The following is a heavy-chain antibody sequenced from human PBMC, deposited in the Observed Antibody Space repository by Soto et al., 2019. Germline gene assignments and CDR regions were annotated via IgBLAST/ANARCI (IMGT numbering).Heavy chain of an antibody. Sequence: ASVHVSWKSSGYTFTSYGISWERQAPRQGLDWMGLISAYNGNTNYAQKLQGRVTMTTDTSTSTAYMELRSLRSDDTAVYYCARDLATPNYYDFWSGYHPYYYGMDVWGQGTTVTVS. V-gene: IGHV1-18*01. CDR2: ISAYNGNT. CDR3: ARDLATPNYYDFWSGYHPYYYGMDV. J-gene: IGHJ6*02. D-gene: IGHD3-3*01. CDR1: GYTFTSYG.